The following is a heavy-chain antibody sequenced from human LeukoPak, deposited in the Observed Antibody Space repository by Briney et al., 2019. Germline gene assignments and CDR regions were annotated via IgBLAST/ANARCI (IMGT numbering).Heavy chain of an antibody. CDR3: ARDAGYYYGSGRYNWFDP. J-gene: IGHJ5*02. V-gene: IGHV4-39*07. Sequence: TSETLSLTCTVSGGSISSSSYYWGWIRQPPGKGLEWIGSIYYSGSTYYNPSLKSRVTISVDTSKNQFSLKLSSVTAADTAVYYCARDAGYYYGSGRYNWFDPWGQGTLVTVSS. CDR2: IYYSGST. CDR1: GGSISSSSYY. D-gene: IGHD3-10*01.